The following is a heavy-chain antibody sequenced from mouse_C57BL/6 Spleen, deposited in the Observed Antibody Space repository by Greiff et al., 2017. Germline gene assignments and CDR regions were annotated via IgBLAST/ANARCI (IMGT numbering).Heavy chain of an antibody. J-gene: IGHJ1*03. V-gene: IGHV1-50*01. CDR2: IDPSDSYT. D-gene: IGHD1-1*01. Sequence: QVHVKQPGAELVKPGASVKLSCKASGYTFTSYWMQWVKQRPGQGLEWIGEIDPSDSYTNYNQKFKGKATLTVDTSSSTAYMQLSSLTSEDSAVYYCARSWDYYGSSHWYFDVWGTGTTVTVSS. CDR1: GYTFTSYW. CDR3: ARSWDYYGSSHWYFDV.